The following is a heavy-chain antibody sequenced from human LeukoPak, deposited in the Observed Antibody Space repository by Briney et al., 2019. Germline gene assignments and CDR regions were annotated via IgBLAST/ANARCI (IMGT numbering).Heavy chain of an antibody. CDR1: GFTFSNYA. Sequence: GGSLRLSCAASGFTFSNYAMTWVRQAPGKGLEWVSVINESDGRTFYADSVKGRFTISRDNSKNTLYLQMNSLRAEDTAVYYCAKDWQIVGAWGQGTLVTVSS. V-gene: IGHV3-23*01. CDR2: INESDGRT. J-gene: IGHJ4*02. D-gene: IGHD1-26*01. CDR3: AKDWQIVGA.